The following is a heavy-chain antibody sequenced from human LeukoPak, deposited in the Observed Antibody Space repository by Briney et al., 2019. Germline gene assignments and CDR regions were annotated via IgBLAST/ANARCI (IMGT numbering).Heavy chain of an antibody. CDR2: ISYDGSNK. V-gene: IGHV3-30*18. CDR1: GFTFSSYG. D-gene: IGHD6-13*01. Sequence: QPGRSLRLSCAASGFTFSSYGMHWVRQAPGKGLEWVAVISYDGSNKYYADSVKGRFTISGDNSKNTLYLQMNSLRAEDTAVYYCAKDFLSGGSSWYSDAFDIWGQGTMVTVSS. J-gene: IGHJ3*02. CDR3: AKDFLSGGSSWYSDAFDI.